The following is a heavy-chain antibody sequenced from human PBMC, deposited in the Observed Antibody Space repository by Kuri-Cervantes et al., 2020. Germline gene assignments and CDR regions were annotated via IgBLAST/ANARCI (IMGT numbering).Heavy chain of an antibody. Sequence: GGSLRRSCAASGFTFSDYYMSWIRQAPGKGLEWVSYISSSGSTIYYADSVKGRFTTSRDNAKNSLYLQMNSLRAEDTAVYYCAGIWFGELWGPFGYWGQGTLVTVSS. CDR1: GFTFSDYY. D-gene: IGHD3-10*01. CDR2: ISSSGSTI. CDR3: AGIWFGELWGPFGY. J-gene: IGHJ4*02. V-gene: IGHV3-11*01.